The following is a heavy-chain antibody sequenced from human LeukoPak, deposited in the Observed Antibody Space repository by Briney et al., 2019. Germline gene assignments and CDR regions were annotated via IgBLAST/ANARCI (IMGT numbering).Heavy chain of an antibody. D-gene: IGHD6-13*01. V-gene: IGHV3-23*01. CDR3: AKGSSPFDY. J-gene: IGHJ4*02. CDR2: ISANGGGT. Sequence: PGGSLRLSCAASGFIVNSNYMNWVRQAPGKGLEWVSAISANGGGTYYADSVKGRFTISRDNSKNTLYLQMNSLRAEDTAVYYCAKGSSPFDYWGQGTLVTVSS. CDR1: GFIVNSNY.